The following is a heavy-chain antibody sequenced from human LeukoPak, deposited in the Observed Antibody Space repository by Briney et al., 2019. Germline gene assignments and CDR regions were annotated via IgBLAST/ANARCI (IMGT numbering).Heavy chain of an antibody. V-gene: IGHV4-59*01. CDR2: IYYSGST. CDR1: GGSISSYY. CDR3: AREALGSPDDAFDI. D-gene: IGHD1-26*01. Sequence: SETLSLTCTVSGGSISSYYWSWIRQPPGKGLGWIGYIYYSGSTNYNPSLKSRVTISVDTSKNQFSLKLSSVTAADTAVYYCAREALGSPDDAFDIWGQGTMVTVSS. J-gene: IGHJ3*02.